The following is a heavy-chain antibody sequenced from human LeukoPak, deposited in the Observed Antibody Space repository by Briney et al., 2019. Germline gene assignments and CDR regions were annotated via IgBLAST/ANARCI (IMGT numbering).Heavy chain of an antibody. V-gene: IGHV1-69*04. CDR3: ARDPMVNAFDI. CDR1: GGTFSSYA. Sequence: ASVKVSCKASGGTFSSYAISWVRQAPGQGLEWMGRIIPILGIANYAQKFQGRVTITADKSTSTAYMELSSLRSEDTAVYYCARDPMVNAFDIWGQGTMVTVSS. D-gene: IGHD2-8*01. J-gene: IGHJ3*02. CDR2: IIPILGIA.